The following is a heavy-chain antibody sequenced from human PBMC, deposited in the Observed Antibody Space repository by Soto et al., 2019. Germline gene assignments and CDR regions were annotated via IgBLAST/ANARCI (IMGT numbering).Heavy chain of an antibody. CDR2: IRSSGGHT. J-gene: IGHJ4*02. CDR3: AKVQEFCGFNCYIVDS. CDR1: GFTFSNSA. Sequence: SGGSLRLSCVASGFTFSNSAMSWVRHVPGKGLEWAAGIRSSGGHTNYADSVKGRFTISRGNSKDTLYLQMNSLRAEDTALYYCAKVQEFCGFNCYIVDSWGQGVLVTVSS. V-gene: IGHV3-23*01. D-gene: IGHD2-21*02.